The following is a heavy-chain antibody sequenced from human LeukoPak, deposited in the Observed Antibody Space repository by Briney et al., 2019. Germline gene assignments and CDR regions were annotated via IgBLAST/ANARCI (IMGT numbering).Heavy chain of an antibody. CDR2: ISGSGST. D-gene: IGHD4-17*01. V-gene: IGHV3-23*01. J-gene: IGHJ3*02. Sequence: GGSLRLSCEASEFTFSDYGMSWVRQAPGKGLEWVASISGSGSTQYADSVSGRFVISRDNSKSTLYLQMNSLRVEDTAIYFCARDPNGDYIGTFDMWGRGTMVSVSS. CDR1: EFTFSDYG. CDR3: ARDPNGDYIGTFDM.